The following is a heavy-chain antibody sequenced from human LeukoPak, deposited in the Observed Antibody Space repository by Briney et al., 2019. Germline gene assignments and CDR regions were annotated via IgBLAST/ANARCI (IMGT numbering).Heavy chain of an antibody. CDR3: ARGALRYFDWQRLEAFDI. D-gene: IGHD3-9*01. CDR1: GYTFTRYD. V-gene: IGHV1-8*01. Sequence: GASVKVSCKVSGYTFTRYDINWVRQATGQGLEWMGWMNPNSGDTGYAQKFLGRVTMTRDTSISTAYMELSSLRSEDTAVYYCARGALRYFDWQRLEAFDIWGQGTMVTVSS. J-gene: IGHJ3*02. CDR2: MNPNSGDT.